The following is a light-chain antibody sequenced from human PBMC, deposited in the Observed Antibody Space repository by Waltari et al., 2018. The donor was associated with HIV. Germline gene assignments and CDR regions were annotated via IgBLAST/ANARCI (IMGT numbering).Light chain of an antibody. J-gene: IGLJ2*01. CDR3: GAWDTGLGVVI. V-gene: IGLV1-51*01. CDR1: PSTIRQSP. CDR2: DSD. Sequence: QFLLTQSPSVSAAPGQKVTILCSGSPSTIRQSPVSWYQVIPGTVPKLLIYDSDERPSGIPDRFSASKSGTSATLEIIGLQPGDEADYYCGAWDTGLGVVIFGGGTKLTVL.